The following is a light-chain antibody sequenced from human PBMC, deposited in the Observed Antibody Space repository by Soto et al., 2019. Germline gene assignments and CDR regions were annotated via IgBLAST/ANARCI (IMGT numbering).Light chain of an antibody. V-gene: IGKV3-20*01. CDR1: QSVSSR. CDR3: QQDGNSPIT. J-gene: IGKJ5*01. CDR2: GAS. Sequence: EIVLTQSPGTLSLSPGEIATLSCRASQSVSSRLAWYQQKPGQAPRLLISGASSSATGIPDRFSGSGSATDFTLTISRLEPEDFALDYGQQDGNSPITFGQGTRLEIK.